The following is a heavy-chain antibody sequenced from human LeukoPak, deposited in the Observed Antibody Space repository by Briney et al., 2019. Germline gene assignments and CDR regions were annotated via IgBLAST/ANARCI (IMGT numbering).Heavy chain of an antibody. CDR1: GFTFSSYS. V-gene: IGHV3-23*01. D-gene: IGHD2-21*02. J-gene: IGHJ4*02. CDR2: ISGSGGSS. Sequence: PGGSLRLSCAASGFTFSSYSMNWVRQAPGKGLEWVSGISGSGGSSHYADSVKGRFTISRDNSKNTLYLQMNTLRAEDTAVYYCAKGSTCGGDCYYFDYWGQGILVTVSS. CDR3: AKGSTCGGDCYYFDY.